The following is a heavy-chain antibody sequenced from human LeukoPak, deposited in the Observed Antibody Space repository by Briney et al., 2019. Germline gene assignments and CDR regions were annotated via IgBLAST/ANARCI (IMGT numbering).Heavy chain of an antibody. Sequence: GASVKVSCKASGYTFTGYYMHWVRQAPGQGLEWMGIINPSGGSTSYAQKFQGRVTMTRDTSTSTVYMELSSLRSEDTAVYYCAREAPGITIFGVAAWNWFDPWGQGTLVTVSS. D-gene: IGHD3-3*01. J-gene: IGHJ5*02. CDR3: AREAPGITIFGVAAWNWFDP. V-gene: IGHV1-46*03. CDR2: INPSGGST. CDR1: GYTFTGYY.